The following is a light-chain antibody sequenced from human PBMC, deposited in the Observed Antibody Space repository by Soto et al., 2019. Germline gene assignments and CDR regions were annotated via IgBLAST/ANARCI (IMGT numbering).Light chain of an antibody. Sequence: QSVLTQPASVSGTPGQSITISCVGTSSDIGDYNYVSWYQQHPGKVPKVIIYDVSNRPSGVSYRFSGTKSGNTAPLTVSGLQAEDEADYYCCLYTRSAALIFGTGTKVTVL. CDR1: SSDIGDYNY. V-gene: IGLV2-14*01. CDR3: CLYTRSAALI. J-gene: IGLJ1*01. CDR2: DVS.